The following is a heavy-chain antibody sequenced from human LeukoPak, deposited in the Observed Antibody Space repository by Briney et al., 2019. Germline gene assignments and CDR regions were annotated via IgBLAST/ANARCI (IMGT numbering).Heavy chain of an antibody. CDR1: GYTFTSYG. Sequence: ASVKVSCKASGYTFTSYGISWVRQAPGQGLEWMGWISAYNGNTNYAQKLQGRVTMTTDTSASTAYMELSSLRSEDTAVYYCASHGITGTIYFDYWGQGTLVTVSS. J-gene: IGHJ4*02. V-gene: IGHV1-18*01. CDR3: ASHGITGTIYFDY. D-gene: IGHD1-20*01. CDR2: ISAYNGNT.